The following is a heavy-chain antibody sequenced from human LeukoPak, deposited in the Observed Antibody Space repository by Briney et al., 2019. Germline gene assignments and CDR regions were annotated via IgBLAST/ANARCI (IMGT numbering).Heavy chain of an antibody. CDR1: GFTFNSYG. V-gene: IGHV3-30*02. CDR3: AKTSDQLLYSKFDF. D-gene: IGHD2-2*02. CDR2: IQYDGSYK. J-gene: IGHJ4*02. Sequence: GESLRLSCATSGFTFNSYGMHWVRQAPGKGLEWVAFIQYDGSYKFYADSVRGRFSVSRDNSKNTLFLQMNSLRAEDTALYYCAKTSDQLLYSKFDFWGQGTLVTVSS.